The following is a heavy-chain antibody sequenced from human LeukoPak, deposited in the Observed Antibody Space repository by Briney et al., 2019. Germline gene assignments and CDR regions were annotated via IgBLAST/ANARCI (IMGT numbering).Heavy chain of an antibody. CDR1: GGSISGYF. J-gene: IGHJ3*02. D-gene: IGHD3-10*01. V-gene: IGHV4-59*01. Sequence: SETLSLTCTVYGGSISGYFWSWIRQPPGKVLEWIGYIYYSGSTNYNPSLKSRVTISVDTSKNQFSLTLSSVTAADTAVYYCARDPDYYGSGSLPGAFDIWGPGTMVSVSS. CDR3: ARDPDYYGSGSLPGAFDI. CDR2: IYYSGST.